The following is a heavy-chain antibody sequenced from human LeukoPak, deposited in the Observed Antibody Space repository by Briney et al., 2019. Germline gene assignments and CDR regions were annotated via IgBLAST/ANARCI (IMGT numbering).Heavy chain of an antibody. V-gene: IGHV1-2*02. Sequence: ASVKVSCKTSGYTFTGYYIHWVRQAPGQGLEWMGWINPNSGDTNYAQKFQGRFTMTRDTSISTAYMELTRLRSDDTAVYYCATGLGVLDPEANSWGQGTLVTVSS. J-gene: IGHJ4*02. CDR1: GYTFTGYY. CDR2: INPNSGDT. CDR3: ATGLGVLDPEANS. D-gene: IGHD3/OR15-3a*01.